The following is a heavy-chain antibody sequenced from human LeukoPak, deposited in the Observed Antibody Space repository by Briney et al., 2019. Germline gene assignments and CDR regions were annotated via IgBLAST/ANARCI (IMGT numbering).Heavy chain of an antibody. CDR1: GFTFSSYS. Sequence: GGSLRLSCAASGFTFSSYSMNWVRQAPGKGLEWVSYISSSGSTIYYADSVKGRFTISRDNAKNSLYLQMNSLRAEDTAVYYCARESYYDSSVAGGAFDIWGQGTMVTVSS. CDR3: ARESYYDSSVAGGAFDI. V-gene: IGHV3-48*04. CDR2: ISSSGSTI. J-gene: IGHJ3*02. D-gene: IGHD3-22*01.